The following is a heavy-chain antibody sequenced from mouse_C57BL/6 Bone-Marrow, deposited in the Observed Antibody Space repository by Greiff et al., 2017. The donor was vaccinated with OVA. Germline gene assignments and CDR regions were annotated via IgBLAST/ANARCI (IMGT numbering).Heavy chain of an antibody. D-gene: IGHD1-1*01. CDR2: ISYDGSN. J-gene: IGHJ2*01. Sequence: EVQLQESGPGLVKPSQSLSLTCSVTGYSITSGYYWNWIRQFPGNKLEWMGYISYDGSNNYNPSLKNRISITRDTSKNQFFLKLNSVTTEDTATYYCARLLRYYFDYWGQGTTLTVSS. CDR1: GYSITSGYY. CDR3: ARLLRYYFDY. V-gene: IGHV3-6*01.